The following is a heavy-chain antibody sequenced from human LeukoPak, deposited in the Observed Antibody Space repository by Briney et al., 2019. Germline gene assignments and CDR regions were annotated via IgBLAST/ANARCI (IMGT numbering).Heavy chain of an antibody. V-gene: IGHV1-2*02. CDR1: GYTFTGYY. D-gene: IGHD1-26*01. CDR3: ARASGSYWWFDS. CDR2: VNPNSGDT. Sequence: GASVKVSRKASGYTFTGYYLHWVRQAPGQGLEWMGSVNPNSGDTNYAQKFQGSVTMTRDTSISTVYMELSRLRSDDTAVYYCARASGSYWWFDSWGQGTLVTVSS. J-gene: IGHJ5*01.